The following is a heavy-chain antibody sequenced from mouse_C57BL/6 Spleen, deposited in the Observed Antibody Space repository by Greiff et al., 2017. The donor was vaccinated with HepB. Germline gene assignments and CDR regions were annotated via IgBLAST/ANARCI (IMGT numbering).Heavy chain of an antibody. V-gene: IGHV1-55*01. D-gene: IGHD4-1*01. CDR2: IYPGSGST. J-gene: IGHJ2*01. CDR1: GYTFTSYW. CDR3: ARNRDNFDY. Sequence: QVHVKQSGAELVKPGASVKMSCKASGYTFTSYWITWVKQRPGQGLEWIGDIYPGSGSTNYNEKFKSKATLTVDTSSSTAYMQLSSLTSEDSAVYYCARNRDNFDYWGQGTTLTVSS.